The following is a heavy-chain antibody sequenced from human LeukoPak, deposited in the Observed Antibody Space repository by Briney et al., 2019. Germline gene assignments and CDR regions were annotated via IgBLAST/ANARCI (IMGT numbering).Heavy chain of an antibody. J-gene: IGHJ4*02. D-gene: IGHD6-13*01. CDR3: AKGSEAAAVTY. CDR1: GFTFSSYA. CDR2: ISYDGSNK. V-gene: IGHV3-30*04. Sequence: GGSLRLSCAASGFTFSSYAMHWVRQAPGKGLEWVAVISYDGSNKYYADSVKGRFTISRDNSKNTLYLQMNSLRAEDTAVYYCAKGSEAAAVTYWGQGTLVTVSS.